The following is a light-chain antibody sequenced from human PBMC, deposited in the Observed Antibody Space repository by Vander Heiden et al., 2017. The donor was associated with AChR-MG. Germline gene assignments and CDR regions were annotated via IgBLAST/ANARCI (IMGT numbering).Light chain of an antibody. V-gene: IGLV2-14*01. Sequence: SALTQPASVSGSPGQSITISCTGTSSDVGGYNYVSWYQQHPGKAPEVMIYDVSKRPSGVSNRFSGSKSGNTASLTISGLQAEDEADCYCSSYTSSSAYVFGTGTKVTVL. CDR1: SSDVGGYNY. CDR2: DVS. J-gene: IGLJ1*01. CDR3: SSYTSSSAYV.